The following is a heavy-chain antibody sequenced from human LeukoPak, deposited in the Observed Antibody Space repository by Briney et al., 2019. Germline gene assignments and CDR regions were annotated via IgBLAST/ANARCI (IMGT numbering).Heavy chain of an antibody. D-gene: IGHD3-22*01. V-gene: IGHV1-69*04. CDR2: IIPILGIA. J-gene: IGHJ5*02. CDR3: AYYYDTENWFDP. CDR1: GGTFSSYA. Sequence: RASVKVSCKASGGTFSSYAISWVRQAPGQGLEWMGRIIPILGIANYAQKFQGRVTITADKSTSTAYMELSSLRSEDTAVYYCAYYYDTENWFDPWGQGTLVTVSS.